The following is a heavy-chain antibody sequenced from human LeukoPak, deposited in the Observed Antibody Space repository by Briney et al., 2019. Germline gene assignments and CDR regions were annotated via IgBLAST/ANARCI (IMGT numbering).Heavy chain of an antibody. V-gene: IGHV3-21*06. Sequence: GGSLRLSCAASGFTFSSYTMNWVRKTPGRGLEWVAGMSSGGGYINYADSVKGRFTISRDNAKNSLYLEMNTLTAEDTAVYYCARDGEFLAAAVEGTQYLDVWGKGTTVTVSS. D-gene: IGHD3-10*01. CDR3: ARDGEFLAAAVEGTQYLDV. CDR2: MSSGGGYI. J-gene: IGHJ6*03. CDR1: GFTFSSYT.